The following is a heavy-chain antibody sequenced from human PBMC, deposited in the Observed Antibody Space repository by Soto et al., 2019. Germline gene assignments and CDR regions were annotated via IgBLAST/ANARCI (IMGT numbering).Heavy chain of an antibody. Sequence: PGGSLRLSCAASGFTFSSYAMHWVRQAPGKGLEWVAVISYDGSNKYYADSVKGRFTISRDNSQNTLYVQLNNLRAEDTAVYYCARESERWLRVGPRRYGLAVWGQGTTVTVSS. CDR1: GFTFSSYA. CDR3: ARESERWLRVGPRRYGLAV. J-gene: IGHJ6*02. CDR2: ISYDGSNK. V-gene: IGHV3-30-3*01. D-gene: IGHD5-12*01.